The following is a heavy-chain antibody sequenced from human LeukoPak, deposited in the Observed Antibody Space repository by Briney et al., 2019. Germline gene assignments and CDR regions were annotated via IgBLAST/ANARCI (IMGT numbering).Heavy chain of an antibody. V-gene: IGHV3-20*04. CDR3: ARRMYYYDSRGYTYYFDN. J-gene: IGHJ4*02. Sequence: GGTLRLSCAASGFTFSSYGMSWVRQAPGKGLEWVSGINWNGGNTGYADSVKGRFTISRDNAKNSLYLQMNSLRAEDTALYYCARRMYYYDSRGYTYYFDNWGQGTLVTVSS. CDR1: GFTFSSYG. CDR2: INWNGGNT. D-gene: IGHD3-22*01.